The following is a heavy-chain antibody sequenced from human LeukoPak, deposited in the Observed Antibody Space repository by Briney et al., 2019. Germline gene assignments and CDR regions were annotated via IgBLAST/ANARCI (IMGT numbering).Heavy chain of an antibody. V-gene: IGHV1-69*05. CDR1: GGTFSSYA. Sequence: ASVKVSCKASGGTFSSYAISWVRQAPGQGLEWMGGIIPIFGTANYAQKFQGRVTITTDESTSTAYMELSSLRSEDTAVYYCARDRYYGSGSYSNDGYWGQGTLVTVSS. D-gene: IGHD3-10*01. J-gene: IGHJ4*02. CDR3: ARDRYYGSGSYSNDGY. CDR2: IIPIFGTA.